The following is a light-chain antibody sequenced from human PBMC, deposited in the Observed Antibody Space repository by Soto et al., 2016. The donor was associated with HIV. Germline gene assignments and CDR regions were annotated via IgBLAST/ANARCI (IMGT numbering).Light chain of an antibody. J-gene: IGKJ3*01. CDR2: ATY. CDR1: QAINSR. CDR3: QQTDGFPFT. V-gene: IGKV1-12*01. Sequence: GDRVTITCRASQAINSRLAWYQQKPGKAPEVLITATYTLQAGVPSRFSGSASGGTGTDFTLTIDSLQPEDFATYYCQQTDGFPFTFGPGTKVNV.